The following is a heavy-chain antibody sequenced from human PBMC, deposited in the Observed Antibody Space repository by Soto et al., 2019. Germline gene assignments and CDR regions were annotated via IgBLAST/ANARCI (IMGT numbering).Heavy chain of an antibody. V-gene: IGHV4-30-2*01. D-gene: IGHD3-16*01. CDR2: ISHTGST. CDR1: GGSISSGNSYS. J-gene: IGHJ5*02. Sequence: QLQLQESGSGLVKPSQTLSLTCAVSGGSISSGNSYSWSWIRQPPGKGLEWIGSISHTGSTSYNPSLKSRVTMSVDKSKNQFSLKLSSVTAADMAVYYCARAVAPYLGTWFDPWGQGTLVIVAS. CDR3: ARAVAPYLGTWFDP.